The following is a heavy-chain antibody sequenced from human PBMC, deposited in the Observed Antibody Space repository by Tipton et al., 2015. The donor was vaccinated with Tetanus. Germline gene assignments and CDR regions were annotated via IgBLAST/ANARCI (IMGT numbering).Heavy chain of an antibody. D-gene: IGHD1/OR15-1a*01. CDR3: ARANNEYPKKGPFDY. CDR2: VHYSGRT. Sequence: GLVKPSETLSLTCTVSRGPISSYYWSWIRQPAGKGLEWIGYVHYSGRTNKSPSLKSRATLSIDRSKNQFSLRLTSVTAADTAVYYCARANNEYPKKGPFDYWGQGARVIVSS. V-gene: IGHV4-59*01. J-gene: IGHJ4*02. CDR1: RGPISSYY.